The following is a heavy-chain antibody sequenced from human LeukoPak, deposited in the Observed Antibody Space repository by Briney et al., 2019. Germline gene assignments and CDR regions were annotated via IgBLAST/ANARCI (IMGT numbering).Heavy chain of an antibody. CDR1: GYTFTNNG. V-gene: IGHV1-18*01. J-gene: IGHJ4*02. D-gene: IGHD2-15*01. CDR3: AREYCRGGSCYWFDY. Sequence: ASVKVSCKASGYTFTNNGISWVRPAPGQGLEWMGWISYNGNTNYAQKLQGRVTMTTDTSTNTAYMELRSLRSDDTAVYYCAREYCRGGSCYWFDYWGQGTLVTVSS. CDR2: ISYNGNT.